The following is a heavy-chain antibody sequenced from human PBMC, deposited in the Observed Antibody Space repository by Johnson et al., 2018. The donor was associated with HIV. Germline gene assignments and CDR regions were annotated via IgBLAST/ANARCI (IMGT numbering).Heavy chain of an antibody. D-gene: IGHD6-19*01. CDR1: GFTFSSYW. Sequence: VQLVESGGGVVQPGGSLRLSCAASGFTFSSYWMHWVRQAPGKGLEWVSGISWNSGSIGYADSVKGRFTISRDNAKNSLYLQINSLRAEDTALYHCAKGPDSSGWDSGGGAFDIWGQGTMVTVSS. CDR3: AKGPDSSGWDSGGGAFDI. V-gene: IGHV3-9*01. CDR2: ISWNSGSI. J-gene: IGHJ3*02.